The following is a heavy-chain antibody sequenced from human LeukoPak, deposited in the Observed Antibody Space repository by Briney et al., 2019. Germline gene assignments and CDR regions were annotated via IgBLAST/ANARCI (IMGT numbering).Heavy chain of an antibody. Sequence: GGSLRLSCAASGFTFSGSAMHWVRQASGKGLEWVGRIRSKANSYATAYAASVKGRFTISRDDSKNTAYLQMNSLKTEDTAVYYCTRGWDSSGWYDDAFDIWGQGTMVTVSS. V-gene: IGHV3-73*01. D-gene: IGHD6-19*01. J-gene: IGHJ3*02. CDR2: IRSKANSYAT. CDR1: GFTFSGSA. CDR3: TRGWDSSGWYDDAFDI.